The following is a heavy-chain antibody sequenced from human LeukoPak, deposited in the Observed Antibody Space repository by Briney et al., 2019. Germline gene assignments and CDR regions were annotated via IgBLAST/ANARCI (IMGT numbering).Heavy chain of an antibody. Sequence: SVKVSCKASGGTFSSYAISWVRQAPAQGLEWMGGIIPIFGTANYAQKFQGRVTITADESTSTAYMELSSLRSEDTAVYYCARGGRPKWELLSHFDYWGQGTLVTVSS. CDR1: GGTFSSYA. V-gene: IGHV1-69*01. J-gene: IGHJ4*02. CDR2: IIPIFGTA. D-gene: IGHD1-26*01. CDR3: ARGGRPKWELLSHFDY.